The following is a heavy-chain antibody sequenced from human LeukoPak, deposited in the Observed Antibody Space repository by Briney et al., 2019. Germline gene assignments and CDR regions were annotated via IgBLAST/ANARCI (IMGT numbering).Heavy chain of an antibody. Sequence: SETLSLTCTVSGGSISSYYWSWIRQPPGKGLEWIGHIYYSGSTNYNPSLKSRVTISVDTSKNQFSLKLSSVTAADTAVYYCARHTACSSLLDYWGQGTLVTVSS. CDR2: IYYSGST. J-gene: IGHJ4*02. CDR1: GGSISSYY. D-gene: IGHD6-19*01. CDR3: ARHTACSSLLDY. V-gene: IGHV4-59*08.